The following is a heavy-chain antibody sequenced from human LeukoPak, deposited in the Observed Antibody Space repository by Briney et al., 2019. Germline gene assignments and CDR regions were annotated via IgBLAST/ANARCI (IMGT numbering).Heavy chain of an antibody. V-gene: IGHV3-23*01. D-gene: IGHD4-17*01. Sequence: EGSLRLSCAASGFTFSSYAMSWVRQAPGKGLEWVSAISGSGGSTYYADSVKGRFTISRDNSKNTLYLQMNSLRAEDTAVYYCAKDIYGDYGPFDYWGQGTLVTVSS. CDR3: AKDIYGDYGPFDY. CDR2: ISGSGGST. CDR1: GFTFSSYA. J-gene: IGHJ4*02.